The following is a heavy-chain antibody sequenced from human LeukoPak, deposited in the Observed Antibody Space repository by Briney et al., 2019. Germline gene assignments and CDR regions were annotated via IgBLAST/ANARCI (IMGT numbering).Heavy chain of an antibody. CDR2: ISYDGSNK. CDR1: GFTFSSYG. D-gene: IGHD3-16*01. Sequence: GGSLRLSCAASGFTFSSYGMHWVRQAPGKGLEWVAVISYDGSNKYYADSVKGRFTISRDNSKNTLYLQMSNLRAEDTAVYFCARGGGLDVWGQGAMVTVSS. V-gene: IGHV3-30*03. CDR3: ARGGGLDV. J-gene: IGHJ6*02.